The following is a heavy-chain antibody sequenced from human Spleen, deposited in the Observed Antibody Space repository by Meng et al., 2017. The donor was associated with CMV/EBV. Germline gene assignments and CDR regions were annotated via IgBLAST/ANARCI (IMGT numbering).Heavy chain of an antibody. V-gene: IGHV3-7*01. CDR1: GFTCSSYW. CDR2: IRQVGSEI. D-gene: IGHD5-18*01. Sequence: GESLKISCAASGFTCSSYWMSWVRQAPGKGLEWVANIRQVGSEIYYVDSVKGRFIISRDNAMNSLYLQINGLRAEDTAVYYCARDRGYSHGYAFGSWGQGTVVTVSS. J-gene: IGHJ4*02. CDR3: ARDRGYSHGYAFGS.